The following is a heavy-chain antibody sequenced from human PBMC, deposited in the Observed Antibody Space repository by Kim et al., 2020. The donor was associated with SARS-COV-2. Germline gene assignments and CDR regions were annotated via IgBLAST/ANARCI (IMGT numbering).Heavy chain of an antibody. CDR1: GFTFSSYG. D-gene: IGHD3-22*01. V-gene: IGHV3-33*01. Sequence: GGSLRLSCAASGFTFSSYGMHWVRQAPGKGLEWVAVICYDGSNKYYADSVKGRFTISRDNSKNTLYLQMNSLRAEDTAVYYCARGDYYDSSGYGTNWGQGTLVTVSS. CDR2: ICYDGSNK. CDR3: ARGDYYDSSGYGTN. J-gene: IGHJ4*02.